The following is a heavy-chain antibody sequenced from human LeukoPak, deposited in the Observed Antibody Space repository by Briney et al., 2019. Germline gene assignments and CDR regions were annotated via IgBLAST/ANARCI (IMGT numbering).Heavy chain of an antibody. CDR2: ISAYNGNT. V-gene: IGHV1-18*04. CDR1: GYTFTNYG. J-gene: IGHJ4*02. CDR3: ARDYCSSTSCYFDY. D-gene: IGHD2-2*01. Sequence: ASVKVSCKASGYTFTNYGFTWVRQVPGQGLEWMGWISAYNGNTNYAQKLQGRVTMTTDTSTRAAYMELRSLRSDDTAVYYCARDYCSSTSCYFDYWGQGTLVTVSS.